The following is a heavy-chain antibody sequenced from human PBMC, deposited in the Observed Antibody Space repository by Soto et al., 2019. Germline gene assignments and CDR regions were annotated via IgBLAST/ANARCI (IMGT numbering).Heavy chain of an antibody. CDR1: GFTFSSYG. CDR3: AREQYGMDV. CDR2: IWYDGSNK. J-gene: IGHJ6*02. Sequence: QVQLVESGGGVVQPGRSLRLSCAASGFTFSSYGMHWVRQAPGKGLEWVAVIWYDGSNKYYADSVKGRFTISRDNSKHTLYLQMNSLRAEDTAVYYCAREQYGMDVWGQGTTVTGSS. V-gene: IGHV3-33*01.